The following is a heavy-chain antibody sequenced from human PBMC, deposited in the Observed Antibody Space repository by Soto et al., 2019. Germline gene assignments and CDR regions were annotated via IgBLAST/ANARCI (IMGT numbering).Heavy chain of an antibody. V-gene: IGHV4-39*01. CDR3: ARHPGVARGGFDP. D-gene: IGHD3-10*01. CDR2: IYYSGST. CDR1: GGSISSSRYY. Sequence: QLQLQESGPGLVKPSETLSLTCTVSGGSISSSRYYWGWIRQPPGKGLEWIGSIYYSGSTYYNPFLKSRLTIAGDTSKNPGALTLSAVTAADTAVYYCARHPGVARGGFDPWGQGTLVTVSS. J-gene: IGHJ5*02.